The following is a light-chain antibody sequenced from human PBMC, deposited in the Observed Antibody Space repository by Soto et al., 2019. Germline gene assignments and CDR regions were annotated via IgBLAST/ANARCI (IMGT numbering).Light chain of an antibody. CDR1: LTVSTN. V-gene: IGKV3D-15*01. CDR2: AAS. Sequence: IVMTQSPATLSVSPGDGVTLSCRASLTVSTNLAWFQQKPGLPPRLLIYAASTRATGVPARFRASGSGTEFTLTISSLQSEDFAVYYCHQYNSWLRTFGQGTKLEI. CDR3: HQYNSWLRT. J-gene: IGKJ2*01.